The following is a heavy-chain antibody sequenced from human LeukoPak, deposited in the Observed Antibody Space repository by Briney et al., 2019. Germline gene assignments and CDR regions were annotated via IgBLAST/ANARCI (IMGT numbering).Heavy chain of an antibody. D-gene: IGHD4-17*01. CDR2: INLNSGGT. CDR3: AKDSTTVSVIDY. J-gene: IGHJ4*02. V-gene: IGHV1-2*02. Sequence: GASVKVSCKASVYTFTAYCMGCVRQAPGQGLEWMGWINLNSGGTNYAQKFQGRVTMTRDTSISTAYMELSRLISDDTAVYFCAKDSTTVSVIDYWGQGTLVTVSS. CDR1: VYTFTAYC.